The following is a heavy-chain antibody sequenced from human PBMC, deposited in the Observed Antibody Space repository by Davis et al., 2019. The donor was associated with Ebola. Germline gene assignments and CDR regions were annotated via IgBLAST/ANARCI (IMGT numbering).Heavy chain of an antibody. J-gene: IGHJ3*02. D-gene: IGHD5-12*01. CDR1: GYSFPHYY. CDR2: INPNDGRT. CDR3: TTPGGQDSGYDVFDI. V-gene: IGHV1-46*03. Sequence: SVQVPCMASGYSFPHYYMHWVRQAPGQGLEWMGMINPNDGRTIYAQKFQGRVTVTRDTSTTTVYMDLSSLRSEDTDLYYCTTPGGQDSGYDVFDIWGQGTMVTVSS.